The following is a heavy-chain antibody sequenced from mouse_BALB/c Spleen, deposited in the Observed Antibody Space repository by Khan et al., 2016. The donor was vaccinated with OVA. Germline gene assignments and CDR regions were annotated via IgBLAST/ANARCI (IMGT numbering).Heavy chain of an antibody. V-gene: IGHV1-7*01. J-gene: IGHJ3*01. CDR1: GYTFTSYW. CDR2: INPSTGYT. Sequence: QVQLQQSGAELAKPGASVKMSCKASGYTFTSYWMHWIKQRPGQGLEWIGYINPSTGYTEYNQKFKDKATLTTDTSSSTAYMQLSSLTSEDSAVYYCARRGVYSMFPYWGQGTLVTVSA. D-gene: IGHD2-5*01. CDR3: ARRGVYSMFPY.